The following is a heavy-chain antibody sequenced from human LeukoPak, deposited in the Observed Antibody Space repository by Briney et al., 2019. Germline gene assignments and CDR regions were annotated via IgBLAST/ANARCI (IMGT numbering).Heavy chain of an antibody. CDR1: GFTFGDYA. D-gene: IGHD2-2*01. V-gene: IGHV5-51*01. J-gene: IGHJ4*02. CDR2: IYPGDSDT. Sequence: GGSLRLSCTASGFTFGDYAMNWVRQMPGKGLEWMGIIYPGDSDTRYSPSFQGQVTISADKSISTAYLQWSSLKASDTAIYYCARRGYCSSTSCYENFDYWGQGTLVTVSS. CDR3: ARRGYCSSTSCYENFDY.